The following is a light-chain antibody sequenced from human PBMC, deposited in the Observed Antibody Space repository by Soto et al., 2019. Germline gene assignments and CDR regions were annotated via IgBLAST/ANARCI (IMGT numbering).Light chain of an antibody. CDR3: CSCVGGSCYV. J-gene: IGLJ1*01. CDR1: SSDVGDYNS. V-gene: IGLV2-11*01. CDR2: DVS. Sequence: QSALTQPRSVSGSPGQSVTVSCIGTSSDVGDYNSVSWYQQHPGKAPKLMIYDVSKRPSGVPDRFSGSKSGNTASLTISGLQAEDEADYHCCSCVGGSCYVFGIGTKVTVL.